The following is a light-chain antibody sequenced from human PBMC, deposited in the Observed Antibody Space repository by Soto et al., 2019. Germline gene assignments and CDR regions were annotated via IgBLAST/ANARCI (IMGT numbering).Light chain of an antibody. CDR1: SSDIGAYNF. Sequence: QSVLTQPPSASGSPGQSVSISCTGTSSDIGAYNFVSWYQQHPGKAPRLMIYGVSKRPSGVPDRFSGSKSGNTASLTVSGLQAEDEADDYCSSYAGSNNYVVFGGGTKLTVL. CDR2: GVS. V-gene: IGLV2-8*01. J-gene: IGLJ2*01. CDR3: SSYAGSNNYVV.